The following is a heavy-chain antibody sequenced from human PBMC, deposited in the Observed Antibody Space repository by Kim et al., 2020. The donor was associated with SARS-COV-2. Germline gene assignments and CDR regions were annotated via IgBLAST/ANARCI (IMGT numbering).Heavy chain of an antibody. V-gene: IGHV1-46*01. D-gene: IGHD2-21*02. CDR2: IDPNGGDT. Sequence: ASVKVSCKASGYTFTSYYIHWVRQAPGRGLEWVGIIDPNGGDTNYTAKFQDRVTLTSDTSTTTVYMEMNNLRSEDTAVYFCAGVLVTEQSFDSWGQGTLVTVSS. CDR3: AGVLVTEQSFDS. CDR1: GYTFTSYY. J-gene: IGHJ4*02.